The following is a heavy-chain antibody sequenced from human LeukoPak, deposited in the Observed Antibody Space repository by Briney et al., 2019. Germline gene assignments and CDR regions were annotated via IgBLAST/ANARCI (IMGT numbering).Heavy chain of an antibody. V-gene: IGHV3-66*01. CDR1: EFSVGSNY. Sequence: GGSLRLSCAASEFSVGSNYMTWVRQAPGKGLEWVSLIYSGGSTYYADSVKGSFTISRDNSKNTLYLQMNSLRAEDTAVYYCAELGITMIGGVWGKGTTVTISS. D-gene: IGHD3-10*02. CDR2: IYSGGST. CDR3: AELGITMIGGV. J-gene: IGHJ6*04.